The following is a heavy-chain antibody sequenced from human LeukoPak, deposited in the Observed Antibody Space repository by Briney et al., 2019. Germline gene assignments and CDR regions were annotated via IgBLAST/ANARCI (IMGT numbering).Heavy chain of an antibody. Sequence: GGSLRLSCAASGFTSSSYGMHWVRQAPGKGLEWVAFIRYDGNNKYYADSVKGRFTISRDNSKSTLYLQMNSLRAEDTAVYYCAKIGATDFDYWGQGTLVTVSS. CDR1: GFTSSSYG. V-gene: IGHV3-30*02. CDR3: AKIGATDFDY. CDR2: IRYDGNNK. D-gene: IGHD3-10*01. J-gene: IGHJ4*02.